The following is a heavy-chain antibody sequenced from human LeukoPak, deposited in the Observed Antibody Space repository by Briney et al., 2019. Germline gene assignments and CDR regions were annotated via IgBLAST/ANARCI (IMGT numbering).Heavy chain of an antibody. CDR1: GFTFSSYG. CDR3: AKRTTGKGTVTIDY. J-gene: IGHJ4*02. Sequence: GGSLRLSXAASGFTFSSYGMHWVRQSPGKGLEWLAFIRYDGSNKDYADSVKGRFTISRDNSKNTLYLQMNSLRAEDTAVYYCAKRTTGKGTVTIDYWGQGTLVTVSS. V-gene: IGHV3-30*02. CDR2: IRYDGSNK. D-gene: IGHD4-17*01.